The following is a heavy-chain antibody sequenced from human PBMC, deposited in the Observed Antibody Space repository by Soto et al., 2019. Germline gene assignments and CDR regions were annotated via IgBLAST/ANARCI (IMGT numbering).Heavy chain of an antibody. D-gene: IGHD6-6*01. J-gene: IGHJ5*02. Sequence: PSETLSLTCAVSGGSISSGGYSWSWIRQPPGKGLEWIGYIYHSGSTNYNPSLKSRVTISVDRSKNQFSLKLSSVTAADTAVYYCAREGGGSSSGWFDPWGQGTLVTVSS. V-gene: IGHV4-30-2*01. CDR2: IYHSGST. CDR1: GGSISSGGYS. CDR3: AREGGGSSSGWFDP.